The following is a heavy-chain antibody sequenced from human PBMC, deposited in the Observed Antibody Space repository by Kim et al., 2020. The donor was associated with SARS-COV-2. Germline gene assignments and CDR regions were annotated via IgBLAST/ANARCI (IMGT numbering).Heavy chain of an antibody. D-gene: IGHD2-2*01. CDR2: ISYDGSNK. CDR1: GFTFSSYA. J-gene: IGHJ6*02. CDR3: ARVEDIVVVQPPYYYGMDV. V-gene: IGHV3-30*04. Sequence: GGSLRLSCAASGFTFSSYAMHWVRQAPGKGLEWVAVISYDGSNKYYADSVKGRFTISRDNSKNTLYLQMNSLRAEDTAVYYCARVEDIVVVQPPYYYGMDVWGQGTTVTVSS.